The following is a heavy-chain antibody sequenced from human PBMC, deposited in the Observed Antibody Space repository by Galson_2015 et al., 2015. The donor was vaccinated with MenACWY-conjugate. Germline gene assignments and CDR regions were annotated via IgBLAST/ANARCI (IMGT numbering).Heavy chain of an antibody. CDR1: GFTFSRYA. V-gene: IGHV3-33*01. D-gene: IGHD1-26*01. J-gene: IGHJ4*02. CDR2: IWYDGSQT. CDR3: FALNSGLHY. Sequence: SLRLSCAASGFTFSRYAMHWVRQAPGKGLEWVAIIWYDGSQTYYADSVKGRFTISRDNSKNTAYLQMNSLRVEDTAIFYCFALNSGLHYWGRGTLVTVSS.